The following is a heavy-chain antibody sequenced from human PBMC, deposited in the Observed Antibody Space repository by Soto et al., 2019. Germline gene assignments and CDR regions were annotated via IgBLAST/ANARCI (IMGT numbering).Heavy chain of an antibody. Sequence: PGESLKISCQGSGYSFTNYWIGWVRQMPGKGLEWMGLIYPADSDTRYSPSFQGQVTISADKSVNTAYLQWSSLKASDTAMYYCARSHQPLYYYPMDVWGQGTTVTVSS. V-gene: IGHV5-51*01. CDR3: ARSHQPLYYYPMDV. J-gene: IGHJ6*02. CDR2: IYPADSDT. D-gene: IGHD2-2*02. CDR1: GYSFTNYW.